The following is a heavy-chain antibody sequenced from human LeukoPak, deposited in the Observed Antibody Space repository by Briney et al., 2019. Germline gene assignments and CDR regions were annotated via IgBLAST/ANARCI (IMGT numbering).Heavy chain of an antibody. Sequence: GGSLRLSCAASGFSFSYFWTSWVRQAPGKGLEWVANIKQDGSEKYYVDSVKGRFTISRDNAKKSLYLQMNSLRAEDTAVYYCARDAEVGTLFGVLSRYNWFDPWGQGALVTVSS. CDR3: ARDAEVGTLFGVLSRYNWFDP. V-gene: IGHV3-7*01. CDR1: GFSFSYFW. CDR2: IKQDGSEK. J-gene: IGHJ5*02. D-gene: IGHD3-3*01.